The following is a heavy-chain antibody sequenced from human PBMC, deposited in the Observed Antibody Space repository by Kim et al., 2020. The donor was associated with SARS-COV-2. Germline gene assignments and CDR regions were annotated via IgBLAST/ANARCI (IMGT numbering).Heavy chain of an antibody. D-gene: IGHD3-3*01. J-gene: IGHJ4*02. V-gene: IGHV3-30-3*01. CDR2: ISYDGSNK. CDR3: ARGRWDYDFWSGDYMDY. Sequence: GGSLRLSCAASGFTFSSYAMHWVRQAPGQGLEWVAVISYDGSNKYYADSVKRRFTISSDNSKNTLYLQMNSLRAEDTAVYYCARGRWDYDFWSGDYMDYWDRGSLVTVSA. CDR1: GFTFSSYA.